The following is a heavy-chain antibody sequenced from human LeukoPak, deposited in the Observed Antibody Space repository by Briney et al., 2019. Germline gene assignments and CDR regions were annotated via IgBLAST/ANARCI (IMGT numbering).Heavy chain of an antibody. Sequence: SGPTLVKPSETLXLTCTVSGGSISRTSYCWGWIRQTPRKGLEWMGSFFYSGNTYYNPSLNSRVTISVETSKNQFSLRLSSVTAADTAVYYCAGTVGATFHFDYWGQGTLVTVSS. CDR2: FFYSGNT. D-gene: IGHD1-26*01. CDR3: AGTVGATFHFDY. J-gene: IGHJ4*02. CDR1: GGSISRTSYC. V-gene: IGHV4-39*01.